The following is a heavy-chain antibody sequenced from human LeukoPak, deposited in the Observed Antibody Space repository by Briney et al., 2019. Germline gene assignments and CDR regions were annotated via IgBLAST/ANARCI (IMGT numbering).Heavy chain of an antibody. Sequence: ESGPGLVKPSETLSLTCTVSGGSISSYYWSWIRQPPGKGLEWIGYIYYSGSTNYNPSLKSRVTISVDTSKNQFSLKLSSVTAADTAVYYCARSVGRGIAVAGTGRVFDYWGQGTLVTVSS. V-gene: IGHV4-59*08. CDR2: IYYSGST. CDR3: ARSVGRGIAVAGTGRVFDY. CDR1: GGSISSYY. J-gene: IGHJ4*02. D-gene: IGHD6-19*01.